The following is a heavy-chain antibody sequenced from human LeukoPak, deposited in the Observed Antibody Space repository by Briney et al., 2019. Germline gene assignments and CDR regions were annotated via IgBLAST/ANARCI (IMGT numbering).Heavy chain of an antibody. CDR2: ISYDGSNK. CDR1: GFTFSSYG. Sequence: GGSLRLSCAASGFTFSSYGMHWVRQAPGKGLEWVAVISYDGSNKYYADSVKGRFTISRDNSKNTLYLQMNSLRAEDTAVYYSAKSPYVWGIPEYYFDYWGQGTLVTVSS. J-gene: IGHJ4*02. CDR3: AKSPYVWGIPEYYFDY. D-gene: IGHD3-16*01. V-gene: IGHV3-30*18.